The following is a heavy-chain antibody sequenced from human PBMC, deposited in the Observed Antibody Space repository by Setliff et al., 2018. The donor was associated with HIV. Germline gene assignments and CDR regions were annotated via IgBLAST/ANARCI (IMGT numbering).Heavy chain of an antibody. D-gene: IGHD6-13*01. Sequence: GESLRLSCAASGFIFDRYGMHWVRQAPGKGLEWVALIWYDGSYETYADSVRGRFSISRDNSKNTLYLQMDSLRPEDTGFYYCAKDPFTSSWYGFDYWGQGALVTVSS. CDR1: GFIFDRYG. CDR3: AKDPFTSSWYGFDY. CDR2: IWYDGSYE. V-gene: IGHV3-30*02. J-gene: IGHJ4*02.